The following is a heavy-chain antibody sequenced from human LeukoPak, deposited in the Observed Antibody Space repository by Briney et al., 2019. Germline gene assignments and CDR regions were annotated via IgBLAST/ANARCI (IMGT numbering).Heavy chain of an antibody. J-gene: IGHJ4*02. CDR1: GFTFSSYA. Sequence: GGSLRLSCAASGFTFSSYAMHWVRQAPGKGLEWVAVISYDGSNKYYADSVKGRFTISRDNSKNTLYLQMNSLRAEDTAVYYCARAQIVVVSLFDYWGQGTLVTVSS. D-gene: IGHD3-22*01. V-gene: IGHV3-30-3*01. CDR3: ARAQIVVVSLFDY. CDR2: ISYDGSNK.